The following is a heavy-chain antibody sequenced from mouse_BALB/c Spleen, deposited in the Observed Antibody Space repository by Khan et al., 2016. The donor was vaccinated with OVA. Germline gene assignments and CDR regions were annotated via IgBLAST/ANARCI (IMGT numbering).Heavy chain of an antibody. D-gene: IGHD1-1*02. V-gene: IGHV3-2*02. CDR2: ISYSGRP. Sequence: VQLKESGPGLVKPSQSLSLTCTVTGYSITSDYAWNWIRQFPGNKLEWMGYISYSGRPSYNPSLKSRISITRETSKNQFFLQLNSVTTGDTATYYCARRAYYANWYFDVWGAGTTVTVSS. J-gene: IGHJ1*01. CDR1: GYSITSDYA. CDR3: ARRAYYANWYFDV.